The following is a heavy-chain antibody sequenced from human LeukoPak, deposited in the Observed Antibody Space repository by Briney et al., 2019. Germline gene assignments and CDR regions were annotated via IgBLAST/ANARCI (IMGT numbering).Heavy chain of an antibody. CDR3: ASTSYYYDSSGYYDY. Sequence: GGSLRLSCAASGFTFSSYAMHWVRQAPGKGLAGVAVISYDGSNKYYADSVQGRFTISRDNSKNTLYLQMNSLRAEDTAVYYWASTSYYYDSSGYYDYWGQGTRVTVSS. V-gene: IGHV3-30-3*01. CDR2: ISYDGSNK. J-gene: IGHJ4*02. D-gene: IGHD3-22*01. CDR1: GFTFSSYA.